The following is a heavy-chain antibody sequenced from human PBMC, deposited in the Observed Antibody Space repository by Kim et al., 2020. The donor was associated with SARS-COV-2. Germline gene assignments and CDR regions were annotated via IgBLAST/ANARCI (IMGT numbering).Heavy chain of an antibody. CDR1: GGSFSGYY. CDR2: INHSGST. V-gene: IGHV4-34*01. CDR3: ARGRRWGYSSSSGVGGWFDP. Sequence: SETLSLTCAVYGGSFSGYYWSWIRQPPGKGLEWIGEINHSGSTNYNPSLKSRVTISVDTSKNQFSLKLSSVTAADTAVYYCARGRRWGYSSSSGVGGWFDPWGQGTLVTVSS. J-gene: IGHJ5*02. D-gene: IGHD6-6*01.